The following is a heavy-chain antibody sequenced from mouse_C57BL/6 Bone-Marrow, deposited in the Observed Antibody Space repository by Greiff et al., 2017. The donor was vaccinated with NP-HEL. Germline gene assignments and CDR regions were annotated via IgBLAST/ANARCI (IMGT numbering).Heavy chain of an antibody. CDR2: IYPGDGDT. Sequence: QVHVKQSGPELVKPGASVKISCKASGYAFSSSWMNWVKQRPGKGLEWIGRIYPGDGDTNYNGKFKGKATLTADKSSSTAYMQLSSLTSEDSAVYFCARVHYGSSPWYFDVWGTGTTVTVSS. D-gene: IGHD1-1*01. CDR3: ARVHYGSSPWYFDV. V-gene: IGHV1-82*01. CDR1: GYAFSSSW. J-gene: IGHJ1*03.